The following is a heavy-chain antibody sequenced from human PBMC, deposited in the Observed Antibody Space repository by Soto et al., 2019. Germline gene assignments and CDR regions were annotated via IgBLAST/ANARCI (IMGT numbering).Heavy chain of an antibody. V-gene: IGHV1-69*01. Sequence: QVQLVQSGAEVQKPGSSVKVSCLASRGTFNRDAINWVRQAPGHGLEWLGAVVPQFGTQNYAQKFQDRVTIVANESTSTTSTELRGRTSDDTAVYDCARQNRDTPMVPFYGWGQGTLVTVSS. CDR1: RGTFNRDA. J-gene: IGHJ4*02. D-gene: IGHD5-18*01. CDR2: VVPQFGTQ. CDR3: ARQNRDTPMVPFYG.